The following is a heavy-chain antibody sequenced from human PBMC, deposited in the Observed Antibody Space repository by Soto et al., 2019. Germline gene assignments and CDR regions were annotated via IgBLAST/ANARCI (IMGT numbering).Heavy chain of an antibody. CDR1: GGSVSSGSYY. J-gene: IGHJ6*02. Sequence: SETLSLTCTVSGGSVSSGSYYWSWIRQPPGKGLEWIGYIYYSGSTNYNPSLKSRVTISVDTSKNQFSLKLSSVTAADTAVYYCARSIQLRTSYYYYYGMDVWGQGTTVTVSS. D-gene: IGHD5-18*01. V-gene: IGHV4-61*01. CDR3: ARSIQLRTSYYYYYGMDV. CDR2: IYYSGST.